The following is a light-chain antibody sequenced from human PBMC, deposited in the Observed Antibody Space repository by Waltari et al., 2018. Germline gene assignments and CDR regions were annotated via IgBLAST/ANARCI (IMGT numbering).Light chain of an antibody. CDR1: SGHSSYA. V-gene: IGLV4-69*01. J-gene: IGLJ2*01. CDR2: VSSAGSH. Sequence: QVVLTQSPSASASLGASVKLTCTLSSGHSSYAIAWHQQQPEKGPRDLMKVSSAGSHQKGDGIPDRFSGSSSGTERYLTISSVQSEDEADYDCQTWDTGTHVVFGGGTKLTVL. CDR3: QTWDTGTHVV.